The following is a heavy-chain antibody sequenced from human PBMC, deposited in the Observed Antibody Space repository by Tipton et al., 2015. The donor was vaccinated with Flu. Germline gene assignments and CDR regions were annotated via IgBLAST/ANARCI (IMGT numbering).Heavy chain of an antibody. CDR3: ATAPRGEFYFDSTGYASFIEY. V-gene: IGHV3-30-3*01. CDR1: GFTFSTHA. J-gene: IGHJ4*02. Sequence: SLRLSCAASGFTFSTHALHWVRQAPGKGLEWVAVISFDGSNEYYTDSVKGRFTISRDNSKNTLYMQMNTLRGEDTAVYYCATAPRGEFYFDSTGYASFIEYWGQGTLVTVSS. CDR2: ISFDGSNE. D-gene: IGHD3-22*01.